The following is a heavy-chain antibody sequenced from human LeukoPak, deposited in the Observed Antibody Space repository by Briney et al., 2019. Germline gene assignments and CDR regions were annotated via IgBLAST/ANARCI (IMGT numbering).Heavy chain of an antibody. V-gene: IGHV1-18*01. CDR1: GYTFTSYG. Sequence: GASVKVSCKASGYTFTSYGISWVRQAPGQGLEWMGWISAYNGNTNYAQKLQGRVTMTTDTSTSTAYMELRSLRSDDTAVYYCARDLSIAAHADPYYYYYYYMDVWGKGTTVTVSS. J-gene: IGHJ6*03. D-gene: IGHD6-6*01. CDR3: ARDLSIAAHADPYYYYYYYMDV. CDR2: ISAYNGNT.